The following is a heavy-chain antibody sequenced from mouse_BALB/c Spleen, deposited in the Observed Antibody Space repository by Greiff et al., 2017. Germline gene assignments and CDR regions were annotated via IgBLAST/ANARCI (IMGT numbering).Heavy chain of an antibody. D-gene: IGHD1-3*01. CDR1: GFTFSSYG. CDR3: ARKSYYFDY. J-gene: IGHJ2*01. Sequence: EVQGVESGGDLVKPGGSLKLSCAASGFTFSSYGMSWVRQTPDKRLEWVATISSGGSYTYYPDSVKGRFTISRDNAKNTLYLQMSSLKSEDTAMYYCARKSYYFDYWGQGTTLTVSS. V-gene: IGHV5-6*01. CDR2: ISSGGSYT.